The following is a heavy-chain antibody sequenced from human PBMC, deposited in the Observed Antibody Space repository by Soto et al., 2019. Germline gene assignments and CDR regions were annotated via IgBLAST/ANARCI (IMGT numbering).Heavy chain of an antibody. V-gene: IGHV3-48*04. J-gene: IGHJ6*02. CDR2: ISSSGSTI. CDR3: ARDRVAGYYYYGMDV. Sequence: GGSLRLSCEASGFTFKNYWMNWVRQAPGKGLEWVSYISSSGSTIYYADSVKGRFTISRDNAKNSLYLQMNSLRAEDTAVYYCARDRVAGYYYYGMDVWGQGTTVTVSS. CDR1: GFTFKNYW. D-gene: IGHD6-19*01.